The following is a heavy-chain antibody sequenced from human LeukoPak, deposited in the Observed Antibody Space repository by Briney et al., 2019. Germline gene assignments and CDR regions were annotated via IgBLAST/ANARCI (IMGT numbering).Heavy chain of an antibody. D-gene: IGHD6-19*01. CDR3: ARRSSGSGWLTRDYFDY. CDR2: IYYSGST. J-gene: IGHJ4*02. CDR1: GGSISSGGYY. Sequence: PSETLSLTCTVSGGSISSGGYYWSWIRQHPGKGLEWIGYIYYSGSTYYNPSLKSRVTISVDTSKNQFSLKLSSVTAADTAVYYCARRSSGSGWLTRDYFDYWGQGTLVTVSS. V-gene: IGHV4-31*03.